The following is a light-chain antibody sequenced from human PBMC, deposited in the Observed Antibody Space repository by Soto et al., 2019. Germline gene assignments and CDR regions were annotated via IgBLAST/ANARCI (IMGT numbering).Light chain of an antibody. CDR1: SSDAGSYNF. J-gene: IGLJ3*02. Sequence: QSVLTQPASVSGSPGQSITISCTGTSSDAGSYNFVSWYQQYPGKAPKVMIYEDSNRPSGVSNRFSGSKSGNTASLTISGLQAEDEADYYCCSYASSGTYWVFGGGTKVTVL. CDR2: EDS. CDR3: CSYASSGTYWV. V-gene: IGLV2-23*01.